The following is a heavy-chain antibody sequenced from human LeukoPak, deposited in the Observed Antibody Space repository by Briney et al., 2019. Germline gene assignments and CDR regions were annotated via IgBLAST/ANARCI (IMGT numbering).Heavy chain of an antibody. V-gene: IGHV4-34*01. D-gene: IGHD6-13*01. J-gene: IGHJ4*02. Sequence: PSETLSLTCAVYGGSFSGYYWSWIRQPPGKGLEWIGEINHSGSTNYNPSLKSRVTISVDTSKNQFSLKLSSVTAADTAVCYCARGRSVSRPFDYWGQGTLVTVSS. CDR2: INHSGST. CDR1: GGSFSGYY. CDR3: ARGRSVSRPFDY.